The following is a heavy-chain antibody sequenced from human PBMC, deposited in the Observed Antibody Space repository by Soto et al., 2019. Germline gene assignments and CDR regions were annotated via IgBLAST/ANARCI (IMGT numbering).Heavy chain of an antibody. V-gene: IGHV3-23*01. CDR1: GFTFSSYA. J-gene: IGHJ2*01. CDR2: ISGSGGST. CDR3: AKESRADQSSIAARLGWYFDL. Sequence: GGSLRLSCAASGFTFSSYAMSWVRQAPGKGLEWVSAISGSGGSTYYADSVKGRFTISRDNSKNTLYLQMNSLRAEDTAVYYCAKESRADQSSIAARLGWYFDLWGRGTLVTVSS. D-gene: IGHD6-6*01.